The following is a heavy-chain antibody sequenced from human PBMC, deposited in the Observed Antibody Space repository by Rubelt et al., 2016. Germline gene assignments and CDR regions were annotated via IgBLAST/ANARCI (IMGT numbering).Heavy chain of an antibody. V-gene: IGHV3-74*01. J-gene: IGHJ4*02. CDR2: IRSDGSYT. D-gene: IGHD3-10*01. Sequence: AASGFPFSNFWMHWVRQAPGKGLVWVSGIRSDGSYTIYADSVQGRSNISRDNAENTLFLQMNSLRAEDTAVDYCARDLAGSGSCDSGGQGTLVTVSS. CDR1: GFPFSNFW. CDR3: ARDLAGSGSCDS.